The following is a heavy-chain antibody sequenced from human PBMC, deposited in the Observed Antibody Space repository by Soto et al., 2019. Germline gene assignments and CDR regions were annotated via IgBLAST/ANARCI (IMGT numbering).Heavy chain of an antibody. V-gene: IGHV3-30-3*01. D-gene: IGHD1-1*01. CDR1: GFTFSNNA. CDR2: ISYDGSNK. Sequence: VQLVESGGGVVQPGRSLRLSCAASGFTFSNNAMDWVRQAPGKGLEWVAVISYDGSNKYIAESVKGRFTISRDNSKNTLFLQMNSLRAEDTAVYYCASGTTTSAFSAMDVWGQGTTVTVSS. CDR3: ASGTTTSAFSAMDV. J-gene: IGHJ6*02.